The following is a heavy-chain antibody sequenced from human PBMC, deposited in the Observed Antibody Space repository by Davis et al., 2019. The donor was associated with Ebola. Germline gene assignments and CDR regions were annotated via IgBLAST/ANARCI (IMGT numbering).Heavy chain of an antibody. CDR1: GFTFSSYS. D-gene: IGHD4-17*01. J-gene: IGHJ4*02. CDR3: AKFGYGDYGHLDY. CDR2: ISSSSSYI. Sequence: GESLKISCAASGFTFSSYSMNWVRQAPGKGLEWVSSISSSSSYIYYADSVKGRFTISRDNAKNSLYLQMNSLRAEDTAVYYCAKFGYGDYGHLDYWGQGTLVTVSS. V-gene: IGHV3-21*04.